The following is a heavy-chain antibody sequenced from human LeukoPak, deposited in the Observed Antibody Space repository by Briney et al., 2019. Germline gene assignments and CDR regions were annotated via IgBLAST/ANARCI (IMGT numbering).Heavy chain of an antibody. J-gene: IGHJ4*02. Sequence: SETLSLTCTVSGGSISSSPYYWGWIRQPPGKGLEWIGSIYYSGTTHYNPSLESRVTISVDTSKNQFSLKLSSVTAADTAVYHCARGLGYYDSSVGYWGQGTLVTVSS. V-gene: IGHV4-39*07. CDR3: ARGLGYYDSSVGY. CDR1: GGSISSSPYY. D-gene: IGHD3-22*01. CDR2: IYYSGTT.